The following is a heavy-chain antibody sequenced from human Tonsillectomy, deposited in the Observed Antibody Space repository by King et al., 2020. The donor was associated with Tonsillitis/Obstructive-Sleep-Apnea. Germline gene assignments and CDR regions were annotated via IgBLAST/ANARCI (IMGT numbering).Heavy chain of an antibody. J-gene: IGHJ6*03. CDR1: GFTFIDYN. CDR3: AGSYDFWSGYYIPDYYYMDV. CDR2: IDSSSSHI. D-gene: IGHD3-3*01. V-gene: IGHV3-21*01. Sequence: VQLVESGGGLVKPGGSLRLSCAAPGFTFIDYNINWVRQAPGKGLEWVSSIDSSSSHIYYADSVKGRFTISRDNAKNSLYLQMDSLRAEDTAVYYCAGSYDFWSGYYIPDYYYMDVWGKGTTVTVSS.